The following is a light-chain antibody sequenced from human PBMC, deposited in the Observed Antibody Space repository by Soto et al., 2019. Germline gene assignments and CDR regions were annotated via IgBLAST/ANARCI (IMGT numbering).Light chain of an antibody. CDR1: QSVSSY. J-gene: IGKJ1*01. CDR2: DAS. CDR3: QQRSNWPLS. V-gene: IGKV3-11*01. Sequence: EIVLTQSPATLSLSPGERATLSCRASQSVSSYLAWYQQKPGQAPRLLIYDASNRATGIPARFSGSGSGTEFTLTISSLEPEDFAVYYCQQRSNWPLSFGQWTKVEIK.